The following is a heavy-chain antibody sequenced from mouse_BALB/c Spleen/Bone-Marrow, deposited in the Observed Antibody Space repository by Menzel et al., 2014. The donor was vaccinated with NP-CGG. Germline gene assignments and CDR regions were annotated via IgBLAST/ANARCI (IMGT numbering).Heavy chain of an antibody. V-gene: IGHV7-3*02. CDR2: IRNKANGYTT. D-gene: IGHD1-2*01. Sequence: DVMLVESGGGLVQPGGSLRLSCETSGFTFTDYYMNWVRQPPGKALEWLGFIRNKANGYTTENSASVKGRFTISRDNSQSILYLQMNTLRAEDSATYYCARDIGRLLFDYWGQGTTLTVSS. J-gene: IGHJ2*01. CDR3: ARDIGRLLFDY. CDR1: GFTFTDYY.